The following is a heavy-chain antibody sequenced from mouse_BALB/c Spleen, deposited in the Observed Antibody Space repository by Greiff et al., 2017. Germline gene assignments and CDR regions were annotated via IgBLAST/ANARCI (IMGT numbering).Heavy chain of an antibody. CDR1: GYSITSGYY. CDR2: ISYDGSN. D-gene: IGHD2-1*01. V-gene: IGHV3-6*02. J-gene: IGHJ3*01. CDR3: AQEGENGNSFAY. Sequence: DVKLQESGPGLVKPSQSLSLTCSVTGYSITSGYYWNWIRQFPGNKLEWMGYISYDGSNNYNPSLKNRISITRDTSKNQFFLKLNSVTTEDTATYYCAQEGENGNSFAYWGQGTLVTVSA.